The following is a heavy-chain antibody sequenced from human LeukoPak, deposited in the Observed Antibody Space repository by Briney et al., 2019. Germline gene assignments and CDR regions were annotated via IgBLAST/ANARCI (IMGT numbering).Heavy chain of an antibody. Sequence: GGSLRLSCAASGFTFSDYYMSWIRQAPGKGLEWVSYISSSSSYTNYADSVKGRFTISRDNAKNLLYLQMNSLRAEDTAVYYCARAPGRYYDIDYWGQGTLVTVSS. CDR2: ISSSSSYT. J-gene: IGHJ4*02. V-gene: IGHV3-11*06. D-gene: IGHD3-9*01. CDR1: GFTFSDYY. CDR3: ARAPGRYYDIDY.